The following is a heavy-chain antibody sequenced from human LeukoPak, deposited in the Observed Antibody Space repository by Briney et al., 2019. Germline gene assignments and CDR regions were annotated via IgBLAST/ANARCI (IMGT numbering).Heavy chain of an antibody. V-gene: IGHV3-53*01. Sequence: GRSLRLSCAASGFTVANDRMSWVRQAPGKGLEWVSTVYGGGNTAYADSVKGRFTISRDTSKNTLLLQMNSLRAEDTALYFCVRERFGAIVENWGQGALVIVSS. J-gene: IGHJ4*02. CDR2: VYGGGNT. CDR1: GFTVANDR. CDR3: VRERFGAIVEN. D-gene: IGHD5-24*01.